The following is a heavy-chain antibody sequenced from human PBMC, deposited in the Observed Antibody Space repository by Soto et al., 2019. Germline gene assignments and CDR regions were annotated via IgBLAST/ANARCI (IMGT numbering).Heavy chain of an antibody. Sequence: GASVKVSCKASGGTFSSYAISWVRQAPGQGLEWMGWINPIFGTANFAQSFQGRVTMTADASTSTVYMEVSSLRSEDTAVYYCSRVDPGETSPFDHWGQGTLVTVSS. CDR3: SRVDPGETSPFDH. D-gene: IGHD3-10*01. CDR1: GGTFSSYA. V-gene: IGHV1-69*13. CDR2: INPIFGTA. J-gene: IGHJ4*02.